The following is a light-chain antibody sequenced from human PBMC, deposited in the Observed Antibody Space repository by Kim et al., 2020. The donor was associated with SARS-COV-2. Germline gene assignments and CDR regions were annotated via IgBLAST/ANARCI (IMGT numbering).Light chain of an antibody. CDR2: KAS. V-gene: IGKV1-5*03. CDR1: QNIHNY. Sequence: DIQMTQSPPTLSASVGDRVTITCRASQNIHNYLAWYQQKPGKAPKLLINKASSLESGVPSRFSGSGSGTDFTLTISSLQPDDFATYYCQQYNSYWTFGQGTKVEIK. CDR3: QQYNSYWT. J-gene: IGKJ1*01.